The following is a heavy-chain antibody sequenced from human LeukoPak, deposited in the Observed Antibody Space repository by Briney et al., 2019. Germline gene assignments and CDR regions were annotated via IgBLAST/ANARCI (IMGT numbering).Heavy chain of an antibody. V-gene: IGHV4-61*02. D-gene: IGHD6-19*01. CDR2: VYTSGST. J-gene: IGHJ3*02. CDR3: ARGRYSSGWYGAFDI. Sequence: PSETLSLTCTVAGGSISSGSYYWGWIRRPGGKGLEWIGRVYTSGSTNYNPSLKSRVTISVDTSKNQFSLKLSSVTAADTAVYYCARGRYSSGWYGAFDIWGQGTMVTVSS. CDR1: GGSISSGSYY.